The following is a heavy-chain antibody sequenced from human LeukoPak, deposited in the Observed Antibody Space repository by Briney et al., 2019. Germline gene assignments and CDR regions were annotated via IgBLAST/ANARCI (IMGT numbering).Heavy chain of an antibody. J-gene: IGHJ5*02. D-gene: IGHD6-6*01. CDR2: IYYSGST. CDR3: ARDAGIRQLARGKYWFDP. V-gene: IGHV4-39*07. CDR1: CGPISSSSYY. Sequence: SDTLSLTCTLCCGPISSSSYYCRWIRQPPAKGLERIGSIYYSGSTYYNPSLKSRVTISVDTSTTQFSLKLSSGPAADTAVYYCARDAGIRQLARGKYWFDPWGQGTLVTVSS.